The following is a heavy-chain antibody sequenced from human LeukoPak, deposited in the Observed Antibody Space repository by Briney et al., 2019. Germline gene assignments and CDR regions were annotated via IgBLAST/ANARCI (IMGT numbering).Heavy chain of an antibody. J-gene: IGHJ5*02. V-gene: IGHV3-43*02. CDR2: ISGDGRST. D-gene: IGHD3-3*01. CDR3: ARAGRYYDFWSGYHNWFDP. CDR1: GFTFDDYA. Sequence: GGSLRLSCEASGFTFDDYAMHWARQGPGNGLEWVSLISGDGRSTYYADSVKGRFTISRDNAKNTLYLQMNSLRAEDTAVYYCARAGRYYDFWSGYHNWFDPWGQGTLVTVSS.